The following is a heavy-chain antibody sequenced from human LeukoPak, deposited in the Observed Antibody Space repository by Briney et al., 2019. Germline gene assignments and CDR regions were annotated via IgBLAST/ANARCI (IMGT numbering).Heavy chain of an antibody. CDR2: ISYDGSNK. J-gene: IGHJ4*02. D-gene: IGHD6-19*01. V-gene: IGHV3-30-3*01. Sequence: PGGSLRLSCAASGFTFSSYAMHWVRQAPGKGLEWVAVISYDGSNKYYADSVKGRFTISRDNSKNTLYLQMNSLRAEDTAVYYCARDTAAIAVAGTYYFDYWGQGTLVTVSS. CDR3: ARDTAAIAVAGTYYFDY. CDR1: GFTFSSYA.